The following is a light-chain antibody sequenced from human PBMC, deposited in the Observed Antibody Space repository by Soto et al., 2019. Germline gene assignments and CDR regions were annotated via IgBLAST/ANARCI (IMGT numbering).Light chain of an antibody. CDR2: KAS. CDR3: QHYYRYSEA. CDR1: QPISSW. J-gene: IGKJ1*01. V-gene: IGKV1-5*03. Sequence: DIQMTQSPSTLSGSVGDRVTITCRASQPISSWLAWYQQKPGKAPKLLIYKASTLKSGVPSRFSGSGSGTEFTLTISSLQPDDFANYNFQHYYRYSEAFGQGTKVELK.